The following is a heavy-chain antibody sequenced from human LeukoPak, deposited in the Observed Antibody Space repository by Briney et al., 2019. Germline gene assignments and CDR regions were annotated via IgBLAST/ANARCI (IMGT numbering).Heavy chain of an antibody. Sequence: ASVKVSCKASGYTFTSYDINWVRQATGQGLEWMGWMNPNSGNTGYAQKFQGRVTMTRNTSISTAYMELSSLRSDDTAVYYCARGGYCSGGSCAYAFDIWGQGTMVTVSS. CDR1: GYTFTSYD. CDR3: ARGGYCSGGSCAYAFDI. J-gene: IGHJ3*02. CDR2: MNPNSGNT. V-gene: IGHV1-8*01. D-gene: IGHD2-15*01.